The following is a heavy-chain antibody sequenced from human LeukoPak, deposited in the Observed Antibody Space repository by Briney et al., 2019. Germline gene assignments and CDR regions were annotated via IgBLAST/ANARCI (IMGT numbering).Heavy chain of an antibody. CDR1: VFTFSSYS. Sequence: GGSLRLSCAASVFTFSSYSMNWVRQAPGKGLEWVSSISSSSSYIYYADSVKGRFTISRDNAKNSLYLQMNSLRAADTAVYYCARPQAGATKNWGQGTLVTVSS. CDR3: ARPQAGATKN. V-gene: IGHV3-21*01. J-gene: IGHJ4*02. CDR2: ISSSSSYI. D-gene: IGHD1-26*01.